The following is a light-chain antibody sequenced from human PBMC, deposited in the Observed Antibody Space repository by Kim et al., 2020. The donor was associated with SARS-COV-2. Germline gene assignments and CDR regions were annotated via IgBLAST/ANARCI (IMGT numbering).Light chain of an antibody. CDR3: QKYDSATWT. J-gene: IGKJ1*01. Sequence: ASVEDRVTTTCRARQYISSSLAWYQQRPGKDPNLLIYAASTLQSGGPSRFSGGGDGTENTLTISSLRHEDVATYYCQKYDSATWTFGPGTKVDIK. CDR1: QYISSS. V-gene: IGKV1-27*01. CDR2: AAS.